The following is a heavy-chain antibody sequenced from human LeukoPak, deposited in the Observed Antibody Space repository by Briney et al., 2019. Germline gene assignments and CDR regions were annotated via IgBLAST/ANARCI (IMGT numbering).Heavy chain of an antibody. CDR1: GGSISSSSYY. Sequence: PSETLSLTCTVSGGSISSSSYYWGWIRQPPGKGLEWIGSIYYSGSTYYNPSLKSRVTISVDTSKNQFSLKLSSVTAADTAVYYCARDPFQWLVPFDYWGQGTLVTVSS. CDR2: IYYSGST. CDR3: ARDPFQWLVPFDY. D-gene: IGHD6-19*01. V-gene: IGHV4-39*02. J-gene: IGHJ4*02.